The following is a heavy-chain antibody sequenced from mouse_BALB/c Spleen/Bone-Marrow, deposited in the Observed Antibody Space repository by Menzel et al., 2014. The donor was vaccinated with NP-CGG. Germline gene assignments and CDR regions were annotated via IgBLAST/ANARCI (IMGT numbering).Heavy chain of an antibody. CDR2: INPSNGGT. CDR1: GYTFTSYY. CDR3: TRRSLLSDYYSMDY. D-gene: IGHD2-10*01. Sequence: QVQLQQSEAELVKPGASVKLSCKASGYTFTSYYLYWVKQRPGQGLEWIGEINPSNGGTNFNERFKSKASLTVDKSSSTAYMQLNSLTSEDSAVYYCTRRSLLSDYYSMDYWGQGTSVTVSS. V-gene: IGHV1S81*02. J-gene: IGHJ4*01.